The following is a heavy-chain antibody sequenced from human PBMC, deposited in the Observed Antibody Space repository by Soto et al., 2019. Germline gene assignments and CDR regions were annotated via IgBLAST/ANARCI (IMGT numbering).Heavy chain of an antibody. CDR2: IYYSGST. Sequence: PSETLSLTCTVSGGSISSGGYYWSWIRQHPGKGLEWIGYIYYSGSTYYNPSLKSRVTIPVDTPKNQFSLKLSSVTAADTAVYYCARANDILTGYYQTVSWFDPWGQGTLVTVSS. V-gene: IGHV4-31*03. D-gene: IGHD3-9*01. CDR3: ARANDILTGYYQTVSWFDP. J-gene: IGHJ5*02. CDR1: GGSISSGGYY.